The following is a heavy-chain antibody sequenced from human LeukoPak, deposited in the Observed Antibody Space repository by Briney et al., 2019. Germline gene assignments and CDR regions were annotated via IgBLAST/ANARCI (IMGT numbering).Heavy chain of an antibody. D-gene: IGHD3-10*01. CDR3: ASSSDIYGSGSYFNSLGDV. J-gene: IGHJ6*04. CDR1: GFTFSSYG. V-gene: IGHV3-30*03. CDR2: ISYDGSNK. Sequence: GGSLRLSCAASGFTFSSYGMNWVRQAPGKGLEWVAVISYDGSNKYYADSVKGRFTISRDNSKNSLYLQMDSLRAEDTAVYYCASSSDIYGSGSYFNSLGDVWGKGTTVSISS.